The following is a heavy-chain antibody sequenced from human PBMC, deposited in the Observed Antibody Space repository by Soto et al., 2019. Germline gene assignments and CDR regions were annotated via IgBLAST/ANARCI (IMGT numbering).Heavy chain of an antibody. D-gene: IGHD2-15*01. V-gene: IGHV3-13*05. CDR3: ARAKPERHHDCSGGGCSEVLFDY. CDR1: GFTCSSYD. Sequence: GGSLRLSCAASGFTCSSYDMHWVRQATGKGLEWVSAIGTAGDPYYPGSVKGRFTISRENAKNSLYLQMNSLRAGDTAVYYCARAKPERHHDCSGGGCSEVLFDYWGQGTLVTVSS. CDR2: IGTAGDP. J-gene: IGHJ4*02.